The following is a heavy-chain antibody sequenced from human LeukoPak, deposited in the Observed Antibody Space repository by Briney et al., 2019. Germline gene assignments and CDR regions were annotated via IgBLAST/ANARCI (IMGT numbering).Heavy chain of an antibody. J-gene: IGHJ2*01. CDR3: ARGIRDSSGYYYVRHFDL. CDR2: IYYTGNT. V-gene: IGHV4-59*01. CDR1: GGSISSYY. D-gene: IGHD3-22*01. Sequence: SETLSLTCIVSGGSISSYYWSWIRQPPGKGLGWIGYIYYTGNTNYNPSLKSRVTISADTSKNQFSLKLSSVTAADTAVYYCARGIRDSSGYYYVRHFDLWGRGTLVAVSS.